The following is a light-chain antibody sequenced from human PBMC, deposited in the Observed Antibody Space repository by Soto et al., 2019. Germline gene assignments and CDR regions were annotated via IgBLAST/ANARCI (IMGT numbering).Light chain of an antibody. CDR2: AAS. J-gene: IGKJ2*01. CDR1: QSVSSN. V-gene: IGKV3-15*01. CDR3: QQYNDWPPNYT. Sequence: EIVMTQSPATLSVSPGERATLSCRASQSVSSNLAWYQQKPGQAPRLLIYAASTRATGVPARFSGSGSETEFTLTISSLQSEDSAVYYCQQYNDWPPNYTFGQGTKLEIK.